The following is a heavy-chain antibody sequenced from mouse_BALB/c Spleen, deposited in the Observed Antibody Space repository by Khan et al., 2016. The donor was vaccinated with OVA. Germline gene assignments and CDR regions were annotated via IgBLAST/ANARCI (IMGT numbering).Heavy chain of an antibody. Sequence: QVQLQQSGAELVRPGVSVKISCKGSGYIFTDFSMHWVKRSHAKSLEWIGVISTYYGDSIYNQNFKDKATLTVEKSSSTAYMELARLTSEDSAIYYCARGSGNCSFAYWGQGTLVTVAA. CDR1: GYIFTDFS. CDR3: ARGSGNCSFAY. D-gene: IGHD2-1*01. CDR2: ISTYYGDS. J-gene: IGHJ3*01. V-gene: IGHV1S137*01.